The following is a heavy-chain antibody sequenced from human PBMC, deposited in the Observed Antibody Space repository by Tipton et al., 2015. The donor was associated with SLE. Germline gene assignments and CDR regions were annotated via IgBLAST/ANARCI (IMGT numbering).Heavy chain of an antibody. Sequence: TLSLTCSVTGYSISSDYYWGWIRQPPGRGLEWIGTVYYTGKTYYNPSLRSRVTLSVDPSKNQFSLRLTSVTAADTAVYYCARDLGSRYYDSSGPVGYMDVWGNGTTVTVSS. CDR1: GYSISSDYY. V-gene: IGHV4-38-2*02. CDR2: VYYTGKT. D-gene: IGHD3-16*01. J-gene: IGHJ6*03. CDR3: ARDLGSRYYDSSGPVGYMDV.